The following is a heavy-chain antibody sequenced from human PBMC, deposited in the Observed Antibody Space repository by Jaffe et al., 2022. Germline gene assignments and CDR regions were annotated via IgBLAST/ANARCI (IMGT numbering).Heavy chain of an antibody. CDR2: IYHSGST. CDR3: ARHGWGITMIVAVPYYFDY. CDR1: GYSISSGYY. V-gene: IGHV4-38-2*01. J-gene: IGHJ4*02. D-gene: IGHD3-22*01. Sequence: QVQLQESGPGLVKPSETLSLTCAVSGYSISSGYYWGWIRQPPGKGLEWIGSIYHSGSTYYNPSLKSRVTISVDTSKNQFSLKLSSVTAADTAVYYCARHGWGITMIVAVPYYFDYWGQGTLVTVSS.